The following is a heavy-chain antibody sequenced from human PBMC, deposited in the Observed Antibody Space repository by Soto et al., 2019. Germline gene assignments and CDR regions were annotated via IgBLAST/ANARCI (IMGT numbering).Heavy chain of an antibody. J-gene: IGHJ4*02. CDR1: GFSFSNYW. D-gene: IGHD6-19*01. V-gene: IGHV3-7*04. CDR3: ARDLGWYRGDY. Sequence: EVHLVESGGGLVQPGGSLRLSCAASGFSFSNYWMNWARQAPGKGLEWVALIKPDGTETNYVDSVKGRFTISRDNAKNSLYLQRNNLRVEDTAVYYCARDLGWYRGDYWGQGTLVTVSS. CDR2: IKPDGTET.